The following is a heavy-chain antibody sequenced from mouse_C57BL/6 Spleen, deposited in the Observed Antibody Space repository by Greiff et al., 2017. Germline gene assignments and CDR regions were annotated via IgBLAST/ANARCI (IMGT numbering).Heavy chain of an antibody. D-gene: IGHD1-1*01. V-gene: IGHV1-39*01. CDR3: ARSHYGSPYWYFDV. J-gene: IGHJ1*03. CDR1: GYSFTDYN. Sequence: QLQESGPELVKPGASVKISCKASGYSFTDYNMNWVKQSNGKSLEWIGVINPNYGTTSYNQKFKGKATLTVDQSSSTAYMQLNSLTSEDSAVYYCARSHYGSPYWYFDVWGTGTTVTVSS. CDR2: INPNYGTT.